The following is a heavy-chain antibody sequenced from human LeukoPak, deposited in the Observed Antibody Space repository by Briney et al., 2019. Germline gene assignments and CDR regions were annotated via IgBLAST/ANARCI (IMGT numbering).Heavy chain of an antibody. CDR3: ARHGYTYGFDT. V-gene: IGHV3-74*01. CDR2: INTDGSGA. Sequence: GGSLRLSCAASGFTFSSNWMHWVRQVPGKGLVWVSRINTDGSGASYADSVKGRFTISRDNAKNTLYLQMNSLRAEDTAVYYCARHGYTYGFDTWGQGILVTVSS. CDR1: GFTFSSNW. J-gene: IGHJ5*02. D-gene: IGHD5-18*01.